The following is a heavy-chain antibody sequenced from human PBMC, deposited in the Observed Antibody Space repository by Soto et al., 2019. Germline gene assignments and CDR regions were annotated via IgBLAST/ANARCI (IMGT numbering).Heavy chain of an antibody. Sequence: SETLSLTCTVSGGAVCSGSYYWSWIRQPPGNGLEWIGHIYFTGSTNYNPSLKSRVTMSLDTSRNQFSLKLSSVTAADTAVYYCTRGPPRVQWFDPWGLGTLVTVSS. J-gene: IGHJ5*02. V-gene: IGHV4-61*01. CDR2: IYFTGST. CDR1: GGAVCSGSYY. CDR3: TRGPPRVQWFDP.